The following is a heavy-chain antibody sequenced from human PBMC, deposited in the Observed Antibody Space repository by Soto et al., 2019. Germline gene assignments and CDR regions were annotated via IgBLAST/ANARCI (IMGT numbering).Heavy chain of an antibody. CDR2: ISNSGDDT. CDR1: GFTFSDHA. CDR3: AKAGASGSFYKHFDS. J-gene: IGHJ4*02. D-gene: IGHD3-10*01. V-gene: IGHV3-23*01. Sequence: GGSLRLSCVMSGFTFSDHAMSWVRQAPGKGLEWVSTISNSGDDTYYADSVKGRFTMSRDNSKNTLYLQMNNLRADDTAVYYCAKAGASGSFYKHFDSWGRGTLVTVSS.